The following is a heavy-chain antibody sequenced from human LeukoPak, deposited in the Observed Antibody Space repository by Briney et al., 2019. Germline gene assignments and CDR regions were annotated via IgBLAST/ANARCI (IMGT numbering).Heavy chain of an antibody. D-gene: IGHD3-22*01. CDR3: ARALRGVYYDSSGYSY. Sequence: ASVKVSCKASGYTFTSYDINWVRQATGQGLEWMGWMNPNSGNTGYAQKFQGRVTMTRNTSISTAYMELSSLRSEDTAVYYSARALRGVYYDSSGYSYWGQGTLVTVS. CDR2: MNPNSGNT. V-gene: IGHV1-8*01. CDR1: GYTFTSYD. J-gene: IGHJ4*02.